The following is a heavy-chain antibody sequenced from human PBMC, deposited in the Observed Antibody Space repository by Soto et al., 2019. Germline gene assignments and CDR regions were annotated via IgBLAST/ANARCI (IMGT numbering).Heavy chain of an antibody. CDR3: AHKGPEDWPLDY. Sequence: QITLKESGPTLLSPTQTLTLTCAFSGFSLSTSGVGVGWIRQPPGKALEWLAVIYWDDSKHYSPSLRSRLTITKDTSKNQVVLTMTNMDPMDTGTYYCAHKGPEDWPLDYWGQGTLVTVSS. CDR1: GFSLSTSGVG. V-gene: IGHV2-5*02. J-gene: IGHJ4*02. D-gene: IGHD3-9*01. CDR2: IYWDDSK.